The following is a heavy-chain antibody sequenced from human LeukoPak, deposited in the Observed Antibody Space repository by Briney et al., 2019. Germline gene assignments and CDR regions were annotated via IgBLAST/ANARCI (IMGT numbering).Heavy chain of an antibody. CDR1: GGSFSGYY. D-gene: IGHD5-12*01. CDR2: INHSGST. CDR3: ARGGGYRGYDLFYYYYYYGMDV. V-gene: IGHV4-34*01. J-gene: IGHJ6*02. Sequence: PSETLSLTCAVYGGSFSGYYWSWIRQPPGKGLEWIGEINHSGSTNYNPSLKSRVTISVDTSKNQFSLKLSSVTAADTAVYYCARGGGYRGYDLFYYYYYYGMDVWGQGTTVTVSS.